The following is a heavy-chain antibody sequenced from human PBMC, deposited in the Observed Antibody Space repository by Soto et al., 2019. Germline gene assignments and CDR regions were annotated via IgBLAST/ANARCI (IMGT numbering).Heavy chain of an antibody. D-gene: IGHD3-22*01. J-gene: IGHJ2*01. V-gene: IGHV4-30-4*01. CDR2: IYYSGNT. CDR3: ARVDYYDSSGYPYWYFAL. CDR1: GGSISSGDYY. Sequence: QVQLQESGPGLVKPSQTLSLTCTVSGGSISSGDYYWSWIRQPPGKGLEWIGYIYYSGNTYYNPSLKSRVSISEDTSKKKFSLKLSSVTAADTAVYYCARVDYYDSSGYPYWYFALWGRGTLVTVSS.